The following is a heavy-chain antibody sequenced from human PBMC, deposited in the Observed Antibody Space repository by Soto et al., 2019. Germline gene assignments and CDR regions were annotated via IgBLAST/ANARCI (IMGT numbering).Heavy chain of an antibody. Sequence: GGSLRLSCAASGFAFSSYSMNWVRQAPVKGLEWVSVITGGGGTTFYADSVKGRFTISRDNSKNTLYLQMNSLRPEDTAVYYCATDRYGSPTLFYDWGQGTLVTVSS. D-gene: IGHD3-10*01. CDR1: GFAFSSYS. V-gene: IGHV3-23*01. J-gene: IGHJ4*02. CDR3: ATDRYGSPTLFYD. CDR2: ITGGGGTT.